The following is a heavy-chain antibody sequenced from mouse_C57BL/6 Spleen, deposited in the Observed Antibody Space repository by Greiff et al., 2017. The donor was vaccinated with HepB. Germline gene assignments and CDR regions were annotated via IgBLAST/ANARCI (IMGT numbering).Heavy chain of an antibody. D-gene: IGHD2-4*01. CDR1: GYTFTSYW. J-gene: IGHJ4*01. CDR3: ARAPYDYDDPYYAMDY. CDR2: IYPGSGST. V-gene: IGHV1-55*01. Sequence: QVQLQQPGAELVKPGASVKMSCKASGYTFTSYWITWVKQRPGQGLEWIGDIYPGSGSTNYNEKFKSKATLTVDTSSSTAYMQPSSLTSEDSAVYYCARAPYDYDDPYYAMDYWGQGTSVTVSS.